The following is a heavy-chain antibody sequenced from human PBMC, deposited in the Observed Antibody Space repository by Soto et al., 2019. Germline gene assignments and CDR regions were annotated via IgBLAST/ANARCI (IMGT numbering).Heavy chain of an antibody. V-gene: IGHV4-39*01. Sequence: SETLSLTCTVSGGSISSSSYYWGWIRQPPGKGLEWIGSIYYSGSTYYNPSLKSRVTISVDTSKNQFSLKLSSVTAADTAVYYCVGYYDSSGYYEAFDIWGQGTMVTV. CDR2: IYYSGST. J-gene: IGHJ3*02. D-gene: IGHD3-22*01. CDR3: VGYYDSSGYYEAFDI. CDR1: GGSISSSSYY.